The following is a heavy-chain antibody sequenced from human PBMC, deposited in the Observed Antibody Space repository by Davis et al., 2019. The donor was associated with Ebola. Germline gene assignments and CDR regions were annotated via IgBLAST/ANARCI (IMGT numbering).Heavy chain of an antibody. Sequence: PGGSLRLSCAASGFSFSNYGMYWVRQAPGKGLEWVAIISYDGSNKYYGDSVKGRFTISRDNSKQTVYLQMNSLRAEDTAVYYCAKDHMGRTTVVTGLGYWGQGTLVTVSS. CDR1: GFSFSNYG. CDR3: AKDHMGRTTVVTGLGY. V-gene: IGHV3-30*18. CDR2: ISYDGSNK. J-gene: IGHJ4*02. D-gene: IGHD4-23*01.